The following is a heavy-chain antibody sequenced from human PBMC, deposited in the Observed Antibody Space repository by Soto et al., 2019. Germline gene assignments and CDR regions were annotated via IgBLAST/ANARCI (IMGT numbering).Heavy chain of an antibody. CDR2: IYYSGST. V-gene: IGHV4-61*01. J-gene: IGHJ4*02. Sequence: QVQLQESGPGLVKPSETLSLTCTVSGGSVSSGSYYWSWIRQPPGKGLEWIGYIYYSGSTNYNPSLKTRLTISVDTSKNQSSLKLSSLTAADTAVYYCPKGHYYYDSSGDRHFDYWGQGTLVTVSS. D-gene: IGHD3-22*01. CDR3: PKGHYYYDSSGDRHFDY. CDR1: GGSVSSGSYY.